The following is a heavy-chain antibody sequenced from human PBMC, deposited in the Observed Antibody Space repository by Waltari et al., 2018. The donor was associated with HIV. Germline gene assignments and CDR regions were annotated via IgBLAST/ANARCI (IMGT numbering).Heavy chain of an antibody. CDR2: ISSSSRYK. CDR1: GFTFSTYS. V-gene: IGHV3-21*01. Sequence: EVQLVESGGGLVKRGGSLRLSWAASGFTFSTYSMNWVRQAPGKGLEWVSSISSSSRYKYYADSVKGRITISRDNAKNSLYLQMNSLRAEDTAVYYCARDSNKYCSGGSCSRFDPWGQGTLVTVSS. D-gene: IGHD2-15*01. J-gene: IGHJ5*02. CDR3: ARDSNKYCSGGSCSRFDP.